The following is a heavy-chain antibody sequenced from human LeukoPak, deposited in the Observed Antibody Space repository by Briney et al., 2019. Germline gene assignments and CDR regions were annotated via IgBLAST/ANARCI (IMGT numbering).Heavy chain of an antibody. D-gene: IGHD1-26*01. CDR2: IYYSGST. CDR1: GGSISSYY. V-gene: IGHV4-59*01. Sequence: PSETLSLTCTVSGGSISSYYWSWIRQPPGKGLEWIGYIYYSGSTSYNPSLKSRVTISVDTSKNQFSLKLSSVTAEDTAVYYCATDLFGGSYRHTVDYWGQGTLVTVSS. CDR3: ATDLFGGSYRHTVDY. J-gene: IGHJ4*02.